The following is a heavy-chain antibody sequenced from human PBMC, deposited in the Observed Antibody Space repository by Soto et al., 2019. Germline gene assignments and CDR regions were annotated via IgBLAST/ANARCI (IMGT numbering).Heavy chain of an antibody. J-gene: IGHJ6*02. Sequence: ASVKVSCKGSGYDFTTYGITWVRQAPGQGLEWMAWISAHNGNTDYAQKLQGRVTVTRDTSASTAYMELSSLRSEDTAVYYCAKSIAVAGKERYYGMDVWGQGTTVTVSS. CDR1: GYDFTTYG. CDR3: AKSIAVAGKERYYGMDV. CDR2: ISAHNGNT. V-gene: IGHV1-18*01. D-gene: IGHD6-19*01.